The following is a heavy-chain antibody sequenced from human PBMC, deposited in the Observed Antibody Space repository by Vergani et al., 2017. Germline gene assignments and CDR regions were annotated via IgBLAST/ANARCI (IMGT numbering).Heavy chain of an antibody. J-gene: IGHJ5*02. CDR3: GRVADFYGLGSRLLDL. CDR2: MYHSGST. V-gene: IGHV4-59*01. D-gene: IGHD3-10*01. Sequence: QVRLQESGPGLVKPSETLSLTCSVSGGSMSGYYWSWIRQPPGKELEWIGYMYHSGSTNYNPSLGTRVTISGDTSKNQFSLKRKSVDAADTAVYYCGRVADFYGLGSRLLDLWGQGILVTVSS. CDR1: GGSMSGYY.